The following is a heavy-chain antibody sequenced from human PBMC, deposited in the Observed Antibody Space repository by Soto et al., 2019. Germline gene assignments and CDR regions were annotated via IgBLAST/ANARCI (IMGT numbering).Heavy chain of an antibody. CDR2: MYDSGST. CDR3: ARGSGNYYYYGLDV. Sequence: QVQLQESGPGLVKPSETLSLTCTVSGGSISSSYWSWIRQPPGKGLEWIGYMYDSGSTNYNPSLRRRGTMSVDTSKKQFSLKLSSVTAADTAVYYCARGSGNYYYYGLDVWGQGTTVTVSS. D-gene: IGHD1-26*01. V-gene: IGHV4-59*01. CDR1: GGSISSSY. J-gene: IGHJ6*02.